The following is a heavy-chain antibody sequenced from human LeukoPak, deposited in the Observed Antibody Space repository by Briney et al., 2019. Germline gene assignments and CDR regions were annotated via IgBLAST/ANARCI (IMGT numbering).Heavy chain of an antibody. V-gene: IGHV4-61*02. Sequence: SSETLSLTCTVSNVSISSGSHYWNWIRQPAGKGLEWIGRIYAGGRSNYNPSLRSRVTISVDTSKNQFSLRLSSVTATDTGVYYCASDHSGWLGLGYWGQGTLVSVSS. CDR3: ASDHSGWLGLGY. CDR1: NVSISSGSHY. D-gene: IGHD6-19*01. CDR2: IYAGGRS. J-gene: IGHJ4*02.